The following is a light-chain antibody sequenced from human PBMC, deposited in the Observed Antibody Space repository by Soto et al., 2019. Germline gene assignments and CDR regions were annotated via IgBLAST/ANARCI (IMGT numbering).Light chain of an antibody. V-gene: IGKV2-24*01. CDR3: IQFTQFPYI. CDR1: QGLVFSDGKTY. J-gene: IGKJ2*01. Sequence: EIVMTHTPLSSSVTLGQPASISCKSSQGLVFSDGKTYLSSLQQRPGQPLRLLIYQISNRFSGVLDRFRGRGAGTDFMPQTSRVEAEDVGLSYGIQFTQFPYIFGQVPKLEIE. CDR2: QIS.